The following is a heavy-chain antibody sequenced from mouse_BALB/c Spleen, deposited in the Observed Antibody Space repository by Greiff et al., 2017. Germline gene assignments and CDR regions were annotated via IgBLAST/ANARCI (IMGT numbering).Heavy chain of an antibody. CDR2: IDPYNGGT. V-gene: IGHV1S135*01. Sequence: EVQVVESGPELVKPGASVKVSCKASGYAFTSYNMYWVKQSHGKSLEWIGYIDPYNGGTSYNQKFKGKATLTVDKSSSTAYMHLNSLTSEDSAVYYCARSRYDYYAMDYWGQGTSVTVSS. J-gene: IGHJ4*01. CDR3: ARSRYDYYAMDY. CDR1: GYAFTSYN. D-gene: IGHD1-1*01.